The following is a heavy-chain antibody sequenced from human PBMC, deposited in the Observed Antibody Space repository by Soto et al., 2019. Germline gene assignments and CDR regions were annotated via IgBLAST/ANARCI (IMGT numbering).Heavy chain of an antibody. J-gene: IGHJ4*02. D-gene: IGHD3-3*01. CDR3: AKVRGGGFWSGYLDY. CDR2: MSGSGGST. CDR1: GFTFSSYA. V-gene: IGHV3-23*01. Sequence: EVQLLESGGGLVQPGGSLRLSCAASGFTFSSYAMSWVRQAPGKGLEWVSAMSGSGGSTYYADSVKGRFTISRDNSKNTLYLQMNSLRAEDTAVYYCAKVRGGGFWSGYLDYWGQGTLVTVSS.